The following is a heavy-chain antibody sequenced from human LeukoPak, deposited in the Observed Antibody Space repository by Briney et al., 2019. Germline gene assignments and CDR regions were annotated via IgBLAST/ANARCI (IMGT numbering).Heavy chain of an antibody. D-gene: IGHD5-18*01. CDR3: ARLTYTPSGFDP. Sequence: GESLQISCKGSGYSFTSYWIGWVRQMPGKGLEWMGIIYPSDSDTRYSPSFEGQVTMSADKSISTAYLQWSSLEASDTAMYYCARLTYTPSGFDPWGQGALVSVSS. V-gene: IGHV5-51*01. J-gene: IGHJ5*02. CDR2: IYPSDSDT. CDR1: GYSFTSYW.